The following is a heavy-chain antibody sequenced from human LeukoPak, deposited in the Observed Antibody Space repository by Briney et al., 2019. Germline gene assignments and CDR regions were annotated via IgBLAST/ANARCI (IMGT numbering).Heavy chain of an antibody. V-gene: IGHV3-30*18. CDR2: ISYEGSNK. CDR3: AKGDTAMVDPSLCDY. D-gene: IGHD5-18*01. J-gene: IGHJ4*02. CDR1: GFTFSSYG. Sequence: GGSLRLSCAASGFTFSSYGMHWVRQARGKGLEWVAVISYEGSNKYYGDSVKGRFTISIDNSKNTLYLQMNSLRAEDTAVYYCAKGDTAMVDPSLCDYWGQGTLVTVSS.